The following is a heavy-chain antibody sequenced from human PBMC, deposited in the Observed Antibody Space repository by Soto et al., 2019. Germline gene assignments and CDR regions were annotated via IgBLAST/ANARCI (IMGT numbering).Heavy chain of an antibody. CDR2: ISSSGSFI. Sequence: PGGSLRLSCAASGFTFRTYGMNWVRRAPGGGLEWVASISSSGSFIYYADSVKGRFTISRDDAEKSLYLQMNSLRAEDTAMCYCARDTAYVLRYPSGGPWGQGTLVTVSS. CDR3: ARDTAYVLRYPSGGP. J-gene: IGHJ5*02. V-gene: IGHV3-21*01. D-gene: IGHD3-9*01. CDR1: GFTFRTYG.